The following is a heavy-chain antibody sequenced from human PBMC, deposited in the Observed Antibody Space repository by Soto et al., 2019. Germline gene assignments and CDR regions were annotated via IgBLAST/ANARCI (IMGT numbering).Heavy chain of an antibody. V-gene: IGHV1-69*06. D-gene: IGHD1-7*01. Sequence: QVQLVQSGAEVKKPGSSVKVSCKASGGTFSSYVISWVRQAPGQGLEWMGGIIPIFGTANYAQKFQGRVTITADKSTSTAYMELSSLRSEDTAVYYCARDRITGTTLWFDPWGQGTLVTVSS. CDR3: ARDRITGTTLWFDP. J-gene: IGHJ5*02. CDR2: IIPIFGTA. CDR1: GGTFSSYV.